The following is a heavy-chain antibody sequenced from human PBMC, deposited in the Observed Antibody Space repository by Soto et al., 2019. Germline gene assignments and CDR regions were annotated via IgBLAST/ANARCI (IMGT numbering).Heavy chain of an antibody. CDR1: GDTFNFYT. V-gene: IGHV1-69*02. CDR2: FNPILSMS. CDR3: ATSFGSGYRASDY. D-gene: IGHD3-10*01. J-gene: IGHJ4*02. Sequence: QVQLVQSGAEVKKPGSWVKVSCKASGDTFNFYTINWVRQAPGLGLEWMGRFNPILSMSNSALRFQGRVTLTADKSTSTAYMVLSSLRSDYTAVYYCATSFGSGYRASDYWGQGVLVTVSS.